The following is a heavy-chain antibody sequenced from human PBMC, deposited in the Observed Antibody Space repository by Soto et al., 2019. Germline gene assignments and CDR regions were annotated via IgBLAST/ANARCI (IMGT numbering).Heavy chain of an antibody. J-gene: IGHJ4*02. V-gene: IGHV1-18*01. CDR2: ISAYNGNT. CDR3: ARDRYDYVWGSYGYFDY. CDR1: GYTFTSYG. D-gene: IGHD3-16*01. Sequence: ASVKVSCKASGYTFTSYGISWVRQAPGQGLEWMGWISAYNGNTNYAQKLQGRVTMTTDTSTSTAYMELRSLRSDDTAVYYCARDRYDYVWGSYGYFDYWGQGTLVTVS.